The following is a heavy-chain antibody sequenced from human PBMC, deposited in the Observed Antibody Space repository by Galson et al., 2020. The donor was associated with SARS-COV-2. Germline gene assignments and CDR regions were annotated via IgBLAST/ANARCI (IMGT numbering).Heavy chain of an antibody. CDR3: ARDTSMSVMTVDY. J-gene: IGHJ4*02. CDR2: IWYDGSHK. CDR1: GFIFNHHG. V-gene: IGHV3-33*01. Sequence: GESLKISCSASGFIFNHHGMHWVRQAPGKGLEWVAVIWYDGSHKYYTDSVKGRFTMSRDNSKKTVYLQMNSLRAEDTAVYYCARDTSMSVMTVDYWGQGTLVTVSS. D-gene: IGHD5-18*01.